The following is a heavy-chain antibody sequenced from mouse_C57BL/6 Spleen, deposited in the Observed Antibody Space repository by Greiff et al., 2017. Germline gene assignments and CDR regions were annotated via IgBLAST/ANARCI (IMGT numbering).Heavy chain of an antibody. CDR2: IYPRDGST. CDR1: GYTFTSYD. Sequence: QVQLKESGPELVKPGASVKLSCKASGYTFTSYDINWVKQRPGQGLEWIGWIYPRDGSTKYNEKFKGKATLTVDISSSTAYMELHSLTSEDSAVYFCARWGMRDYYAMDYWGQGTSVTVSS. J-gene: IGHJ4*01. CDR3: ARWGMRDYYAMDY. V-gene: IGHV1-85*01.